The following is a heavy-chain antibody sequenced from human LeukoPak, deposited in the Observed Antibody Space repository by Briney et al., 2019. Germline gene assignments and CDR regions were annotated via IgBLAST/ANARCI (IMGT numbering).Heavy chain of an antibody. CDR3: ARDRSVRSSIVVAGGFDP. CDR2: ISSTSSTI. J-gene: IGHJ5*02. CDR1: GFTFSSYT. V-gene: IGHV3-48*01. D-gene: IGHD6-13*01. Sequence: GGSLRLSCAASGFTFSSYTMNWVRQAPGKGLEWVSCISSTSSTIYYAASVKGRFIISRDNAKNSLYLQMNSLRAEDTAVYYCARDRSVRSSIVVAGGFDPWGQGTLVTVSS.